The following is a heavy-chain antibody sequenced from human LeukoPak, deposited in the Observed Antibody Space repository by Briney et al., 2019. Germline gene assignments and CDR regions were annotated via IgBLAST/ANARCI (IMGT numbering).Heavy chain of an antibody. CDR3: ARDRRLGPASYAFDT. J-gene: IGHJ3*02. Sequence: SETLSLTCTLSGGSISSYYWSWIREPAGKGLEWIGRIYTSGSTNYNPSLKSRVTTSVGTSKNQFSLKLGSVTAADTPVYYCARDRRLGPASYAFDTSGQGTMVTVSS. D-gene: IGHD6-19*01. V-gene: IGHV4-4*07. CDR2: IYTSGST. CDR1: GGSISSYY.